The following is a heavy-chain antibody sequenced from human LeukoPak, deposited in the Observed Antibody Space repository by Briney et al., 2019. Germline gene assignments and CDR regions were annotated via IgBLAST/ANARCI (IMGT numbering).Heavy chain of an antibody. V-gene: IGHV3-30-3*01. J-gene: IGHJ6*02. CDR2: TSFDGINK. D-gene: IGHD2-15*01. CDR1: GFTFSTYA. CDR3: AKDTCSGGSCYYYYGMDV. Sequence: PGGSLRLSCAASGFTFSTYAMHWVRQPPGKGLEWLAATSFDGINKYYSDSVKGRFTISRDNSKNTLYLQMISLRAEDTAVYYCAKDTCSGGSCYYYYGMDVWGQGTTVTVSS.